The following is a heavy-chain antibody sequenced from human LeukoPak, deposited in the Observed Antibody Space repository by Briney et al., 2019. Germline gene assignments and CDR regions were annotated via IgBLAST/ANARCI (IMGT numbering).Heavy chain of an antibody. D-gene: IGHD3-22*01. CDR2: IYYSGST. J-gene: IGHJ3*02. CDR1: GGSISSYY. CDR3: ARGGAPEDSSGYYYKAFDN. V-gene: IGHV4-59*01. Sequence: SETLSLTCTVTGGSISSYYWSWIREPPGKGLEWIGYIYYSGSTNYNPSLKSRVTISVDTSKNQFSLKLSSVTAADTAVYYCARGGAPEDSSGYYYKAFDNWGQGTMVTVSS.